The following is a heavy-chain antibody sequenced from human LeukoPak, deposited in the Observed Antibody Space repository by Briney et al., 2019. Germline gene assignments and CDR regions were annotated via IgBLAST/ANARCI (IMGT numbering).Heavy chain of an antibody. CDR3: ARESPDYFDY. V-gene: IGHV3-48*03. CDR2: ISSSGSTI. Sequence: GGSLRLSCAASGFTFSSYEMNWVRQAPGKGLEWVSYISSSGSTIYYADSVKGRFTISRDNAKSSLYLQMNSLRAEDTAVYYCARESPDYFDYWGQGTLVTVSS. J-gene: IGHJ4*02. CDR1: GFTFSSYE.